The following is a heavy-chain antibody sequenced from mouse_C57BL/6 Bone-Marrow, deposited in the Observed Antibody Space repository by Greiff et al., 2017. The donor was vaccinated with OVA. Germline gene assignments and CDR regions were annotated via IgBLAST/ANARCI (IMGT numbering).Heavy chain of an antibody. V-gene: IGHV1-15*01. CDR2: IDPETGGT. CDR3: TRGYSNYYAMDY. D-gene: IGHD2-5*01. Sequence: VQLVESGAELVRPGASVPLSCKPSGYTFTDYEMHWLKRTPVHGLEWIGAIDPETGGTAYNQKFKGKAILTADKSSSTAYMELRSLTSEDSAVYYCTRGYSNYYAMDYWGQGTSVTVSS. J-gene: IGHJ4*01. CDR1: GYTFTDYE.